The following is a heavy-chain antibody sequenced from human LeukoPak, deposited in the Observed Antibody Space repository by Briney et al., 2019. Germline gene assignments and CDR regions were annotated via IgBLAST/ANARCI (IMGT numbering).Heavy chain of an antibody. CDR3: GKGLYSFYC. CDR2: VSGSGAST. V-gene: IGHV3-23*01. CDR1: GFTFSNYA. J-gene: IGHJ4*02. Sequence: GGSLRLSCAASGFTFSNYAMTWVRQAPGKGLEWVSTVSGSGASTYYADSVKGRFTVSRDNSKNTLYLQMNSLRADDTAVYYCGKGLYSFYCWGQGALVTVSS.